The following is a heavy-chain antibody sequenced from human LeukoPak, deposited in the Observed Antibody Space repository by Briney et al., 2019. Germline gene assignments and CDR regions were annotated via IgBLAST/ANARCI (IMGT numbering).Heavy chain of an antibody. D-gene: IGHD3-22*01. CDR2: IYYSGTT. J-gene: IGHJ3*02. Sequence: SETLSLTCTVSGGSISSSSYYWGWIRQPPGKGLEWIATIYYSGTTYYNPSLKSRVTISADMSKNQFSLRLSSVTAADTAVYYCARPRYYYDTSGYNDIWGQGTMVTVSS. CDR1: GGSISSSSYY. V-gene: IGHV4-39*07. CDR3: ARPRYYYDTSGYNDI.